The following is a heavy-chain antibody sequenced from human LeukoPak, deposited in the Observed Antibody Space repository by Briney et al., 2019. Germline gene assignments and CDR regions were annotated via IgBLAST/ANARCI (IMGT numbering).Heavy chain of an antibody. D-gene: IGHD5-18*01. Sequence: SETLSLTCTVSGGSISSYYWSWIRQPPGKGLEWIGYIYYSGSTNYNPSLKSRVTISVDTSKNQFSLKLSSVTAADTAVCYCARERDTAMFDYWGQGTLVTVSS. CDR3: ARERDTAMFDY. CDR1: GGSISSYY. J-gene: IGHJ4*02. CDR2: IYYSGST. V-gene: IGHV4-59*01.